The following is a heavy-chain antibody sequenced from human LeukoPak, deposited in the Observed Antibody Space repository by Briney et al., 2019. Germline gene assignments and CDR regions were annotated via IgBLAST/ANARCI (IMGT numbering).Heavy chain of an antibody. D-gene: IGHD6-13*01. CDR3: ARHLPRRRVVAAGTIDS. Sequence: NPSETLSLTCTVSGYFISSGYYWGWIRQPLGKGLEWIGEINHSGSTNYTPSLKSRVTMSVDTSKNQFSLKLNSVTAADTAVYYCARHLPRRRVVAAGTIDSWGQGTLVTVSS. J-gene: IGHJ4*02. V-gene: IGHV4-38-2*02. CDR2: INHSGST. CDR1: GYFISSGYY.